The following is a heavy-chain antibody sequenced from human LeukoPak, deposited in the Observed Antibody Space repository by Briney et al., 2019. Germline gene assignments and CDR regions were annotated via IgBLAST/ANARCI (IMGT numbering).Heavy chain of an antibody. J-gene: IGHJ6*02. V-gene: IGHV1-46*01. CDR3: ARDDCSGGMCYYGMGA. Sequence: GTSVKVSCKASGYTFSSYYMVWVRQAPEQGLEWMGIINLSDGNTVHAQKFQGRLIMTRDASTSTAYMELSSLTSEDTAVYFCARDDCSGGMCYYGMGAWGQGTTVIVSS. D-gene: IGHD2-15*01. CDR1: GYTFSSYY. CDR2: INLSDGNT.